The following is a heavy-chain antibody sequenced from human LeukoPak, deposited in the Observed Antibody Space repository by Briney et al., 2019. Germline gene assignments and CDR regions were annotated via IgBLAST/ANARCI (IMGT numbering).Heavy chain of an antibody. J-gene: IGHJ4*02. D-gene: IGHD6-19*01. CDR1: GFTFGDDA. Sequence: GRSLRLSCIASGFTFGDDAWGWVRQAPGKGLEWVSTIDKTTYPTFYADSVKGRFTISRDNSKNTLYLQMNSLRTEDTAVYFCAKFEGATIPGWFNDYWGQGILVTVSS. V-gene: IGHV3-23*05. CDR3: AKFEGATIPGWFNDY. CDR2: IDKTTYPT.